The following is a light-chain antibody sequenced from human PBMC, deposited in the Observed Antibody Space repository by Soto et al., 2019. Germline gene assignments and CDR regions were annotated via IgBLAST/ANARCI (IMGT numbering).Light chain of an antibody. CDR2: GAS. V-gene: IGKV3-20*01. CDR3: QQYGSSPLT. J-gene: IGKJ4*01. CDR1: QSVSSY. Sequence: EIVLTQSPYTLSFSPWERSTLSFMASQSVSSYLAWYQQKPGQAPRLLIYGASSRATGIPDRFSGSGSGTDFTLTISRLEPEDFAVYYCQQYGSSPLTLGGGTKVDIK.